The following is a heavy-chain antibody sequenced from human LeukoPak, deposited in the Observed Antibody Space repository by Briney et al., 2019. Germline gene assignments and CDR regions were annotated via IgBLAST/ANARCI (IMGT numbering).Heavy chain of an antibody. J-gene: IGHJ4*02. Sequence: SETLSLTCTISGGSISTYYWSWIRQPPGKGLEWIGYIYYSGSTNYNPSLMSRLTISVDTSKNQFSLKLSSVTAADTAVYYCARLIAVADTYRGHFDYWGQGALVTVSS. CDR3: ARLIAVADTYRGHFDY. CDR2: IYYSGST. CDR1: GGSISTYY. D-gene: IGHD6-19*01. V-gene: IGHV4-59*08.